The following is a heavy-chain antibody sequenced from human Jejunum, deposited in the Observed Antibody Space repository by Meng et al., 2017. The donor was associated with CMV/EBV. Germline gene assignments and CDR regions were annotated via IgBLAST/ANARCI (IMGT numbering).Heavy chain of an antibody. CDR2: ISYEGSNR. V-gene: IGHV3-30*04. CDR1: GFTFNTYA. Sequence: SGFTFNTYAMHWVRQAPGKGLEWVAVISYEGSNRYYLESVKGRFTISRDNSNSTLYLQMNSLKPEDTAIYYCARDLIPWASGIPDHWGQGTLVTVSS. J-gene: IGHJ5*02. CDR3: ARDLIPWASGIPDH. D-gene: IGHD3-10*01.